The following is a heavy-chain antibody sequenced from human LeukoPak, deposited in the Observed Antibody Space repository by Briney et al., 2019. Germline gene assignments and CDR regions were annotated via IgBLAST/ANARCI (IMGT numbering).Heavy chain of an antibody. CDR1: GFTFDRFT. CDR2: INRRGHT. V-gene: IGHV3-43*01. J-gene: IGHJ4*02. D-gene: IGHD2-21*02. CDR3: AKEVDCPSDCLFFHS. Sequence: GGSLRLSCAASGFTFDRFTIHWVRHTPGKGLEWVSLINRRGHTFYADSVKGRFTISRDNSRNSVFLQMNSLRPEDTALYHCAKEVDCPSDCLFFHSWGQGTLGTVSS.